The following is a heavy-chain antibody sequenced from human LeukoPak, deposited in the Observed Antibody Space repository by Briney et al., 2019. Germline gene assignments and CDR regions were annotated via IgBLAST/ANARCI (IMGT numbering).Heavy chain of an antibody. CDR3: SRDGILKHYGMDV. Sequence: GGSLRLSCAASGLTVSSNYMSWVRQARGKGLEWVSVIYSGGSTYYADSVKGRFTISRDNSKNTLYLQMNSLRAEDTAVYYCSRDGILKHYGMDVWGQGTTVTVS. J-gene: IGHJ6*02. V-gene: IGHV3-66*01. D-gene: IGHD1-1*01. CDR2: IYSGGST. CDR1: GLTVSSNY.